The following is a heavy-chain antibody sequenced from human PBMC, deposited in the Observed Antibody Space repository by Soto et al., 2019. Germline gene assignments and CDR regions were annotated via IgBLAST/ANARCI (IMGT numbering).Heavy chain of an antibody. CDR2: INSDGSST. D-gene: IGHD6-6*01. J-gene: IGHJ4*02. CDR1: GFTFSSYW. CDR3: ASLSRGVAAYTFDY. Sequence: PGGSLRLSCAASGFTFSSYWMHWVRQAPGKGLVWVSRINSDGSSTSYADSVKGRFTISRDNAKNMLYLQMNSLRAEDTAVYYCASLSRGVAAYTFDYWGQGTLVTVSS. V-gene: IGHV3-74*01.